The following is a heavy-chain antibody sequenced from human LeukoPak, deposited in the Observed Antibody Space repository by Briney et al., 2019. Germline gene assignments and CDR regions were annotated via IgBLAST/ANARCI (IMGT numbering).Heavy chain of an antibody. CDR3: AKLHYESGSYRHFDY. J-gene: IGHJ4*02. CDR2: ISGGGGTS. CDR1: SFTFSAYA. D-gene: IGHD1-26*01. Sequence: PGGSLRLSCAASSFTFSAYAMNWVRQAPGKGLEWVSTISGGGGTSFYADSVRGRFTISRDNSKNTLYLQMNSLRAEDTAVYYCAKLHYESGSYRHFDYWGQGTLVTVSS. V-gene: IGHV3-23*01.